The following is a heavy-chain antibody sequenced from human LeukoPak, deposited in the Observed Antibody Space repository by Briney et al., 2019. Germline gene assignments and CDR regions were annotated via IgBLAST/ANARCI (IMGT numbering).Heavy chain of an antibody. J-gene: IGHJ6*03. CDR1: GITFSTFT. Sequence: GSLRVSCAASGITFSTFTMKWVRQAPGKGPGWVSSITSTSNYIYYADSVKGRFTISRDNAKNSLYLQMNSLRAKDTAVYYCARENYYYYYMDVWGKGTTVTVSS. CDR2: ITSTSNYI. V-gene: IGHV3-21*01. CDR3: ARENYYYYYMDV.